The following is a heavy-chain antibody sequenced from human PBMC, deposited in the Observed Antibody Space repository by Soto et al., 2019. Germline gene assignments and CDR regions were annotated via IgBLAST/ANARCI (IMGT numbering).Heavy chain of an antibody. D-gene: IGHD6-19*01. V-gene: IGHV3-23*01. J-gene: IGHJ6*02. CDR3: AKSQWLVLNMDV. CDR2: ISGSGGST. CDR1: GFTFSSYA. Sequence: EVQLLESGGGLVQPGGSLRLSCAASGFTFSSYAMSWVRQAPGKGLEWVSAISGSGGSTYYADSVKGRFTISRDNSKNTLYLQMNSLRGEDTAVYYCAKSQWLVLNMDVWGQGTTVTVSS.